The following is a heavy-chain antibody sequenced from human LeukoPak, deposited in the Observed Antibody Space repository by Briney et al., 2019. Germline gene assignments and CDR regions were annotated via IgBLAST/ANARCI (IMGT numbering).Heavy chain of an antibody. CDR3: ATPITMVRGVLSY. CDR2: FDPEDGET. V-gene: IGHV1-24*01. Sequence: ASVKVSCKVSGYTLTELSMHWVRQAPGKGLEWMGGFDPEDGETIYAQKFQGRVTMTEDTSTDTAYMGLSSLRSEDTAVYYCATPITMVRGVLSYWGQGTLVTVSS. J-gene: IGHJ4*02. D-gene: IGHD3-10*01. CDR1: GYTLTELS.